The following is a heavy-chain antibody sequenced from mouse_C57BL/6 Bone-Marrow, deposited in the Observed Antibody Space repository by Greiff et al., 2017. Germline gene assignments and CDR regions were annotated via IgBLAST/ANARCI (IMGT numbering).Heavy chain of an antibody. CDR2: INPNSGTT. D-gene: IGHD1-1*01. CDR1: GYSFTDYN. Sequence: EVQLQQSGPELVKPGASVKISCKASGYSFTDYNMNWVKQSTGKSLEWIGVINPNSGTTRYNQKIKGKATLTVDQSSSTAYMQLNSLTSEDSAVXYCARTEAYGFDYWGQGTTLTVSS. J-gene: IGHJ2*01. CDR3: ARTEAYGFDY. V-gene: IGHV1-39*01.